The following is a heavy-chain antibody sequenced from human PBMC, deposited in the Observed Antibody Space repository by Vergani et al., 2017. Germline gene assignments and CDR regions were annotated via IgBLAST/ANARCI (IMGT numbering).Heavy chain of an antibody. CDR3: TTDPRYCGDGSCYWLRDHHYYGMDV. CDR1: GFSFRNAW. V-gene: IGHV3-15*07. Sequence: EVELVESGGGLVQPGGSLRLSCVASGFSFRNAWMNWVRRTPGKGLEWVGRIKNTFDRGTTDYAAAVKGRFTISRDDSKNTLFLQMNGLKTEDIGVYYCTTDPRYCGDGSCYWLRDHHYYGMDVWGQGTTVTVSS. CDR2: IKNTFDRGTT. J-gene: IGHJ6*02. D-gene: IGHD2-21*01.